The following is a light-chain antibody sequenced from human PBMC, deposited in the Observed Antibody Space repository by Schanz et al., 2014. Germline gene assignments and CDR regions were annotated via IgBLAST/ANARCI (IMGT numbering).Light chain of an antibody. CDR1: SSDVGSYNL. CDR3: CSYTSRSTFWV. CDR2: EGS. V-gene: IGLV2-14*02. Sequence: QSALTQPASVSGSPGQSITISCTGTSSDVGSYNLVSWYQHHPGKAPKLMIYEGSKRPSGVSNRFSGSGSGNTASLTISGLQAEDEADYYCCSYTSRSTFWVFGGGTKLTVL. J-gene: IGLJ3*02.